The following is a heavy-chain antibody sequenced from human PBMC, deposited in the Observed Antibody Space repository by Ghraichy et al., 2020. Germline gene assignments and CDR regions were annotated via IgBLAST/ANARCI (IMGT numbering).Heavy chain of an antibody. D-gene: IGHD1-26*01. CDR2: IYYSGST. V-gene: IGHV4-61*01. J-gene: IGHJ6*02. CDR1: GGSVSSGSYY. CDR3: ARDSGSPTLPRYYYYYGMDV. Sequence: SETLSLTCTVSGGSVSSGSYYWSWIRQPPGKGLEWIGYIYYSGSTNYNPSLKSRVTISVDTSKNQFSLKLSSVTAADTAVYYCARDSGSPTLPRYYYYYGMDVWGQGTTVAVSS.